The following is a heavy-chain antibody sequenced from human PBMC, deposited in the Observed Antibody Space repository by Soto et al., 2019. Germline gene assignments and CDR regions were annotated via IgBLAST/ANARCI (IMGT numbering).Heavy chain of an antibody. D-gene: IGHD5-18*01. CDR2: IGGSGDPI. J-gene: IGHJ5*02. CDR3: ARDAIYSYGFDR. CDR1: GFTFSDYY. V-gene: IGHV3-11*01. Sequence: VQLVESGGELVKPGRSLRLSCVASGFTFSDYYMSWVRQAPGKGLEWLSYIGGSGDPIYYAHSVKGRFTISRDNARNSLYLQMNSLTAEDTAVYFCARDAIYSYGFDRWGQGTLVTVSS.